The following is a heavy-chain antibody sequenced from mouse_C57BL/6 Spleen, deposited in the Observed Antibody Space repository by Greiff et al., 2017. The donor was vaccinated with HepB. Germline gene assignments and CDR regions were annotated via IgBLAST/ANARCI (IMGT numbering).Heavy chain of an antibody. Sequence: VQLKESGPGLVQPSQSLSITCTVSGFSLTSYGVHWVRQSPGKGLEWLGVIWRGGSTDYNAAFMSRLSITKDNSKSQVFFKMNSLQADDTAIYYCAKNDGYYNWYFDVWGTGTTVTVSS. CDR3: AKNDGYYNWYFDV. V-gene: IGHV2-5*01. CDR1: GFSLTSYG. D-gene: IGHD2-3*01. J-gene: IGHJ1*03. CDR2: IWRGGST.